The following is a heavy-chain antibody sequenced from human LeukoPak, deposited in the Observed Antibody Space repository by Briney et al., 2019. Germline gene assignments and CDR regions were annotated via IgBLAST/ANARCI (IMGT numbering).Heavy chain of an antibody. CDR3: ARETVDLRGYFDY. D-gene: IGHD5-12*01. CDR2: IIPIFGTA. V-gene: IGHV1-69*01. J-gene: IGHJ4*02. CDR1: RGTFSSYA. Sequence: SSVKVSCKASRGTFSSYAIRCVRQAPGQGLEWMGGIIPIFGTADYAQKFQGRVTITADESTSTAYMELSSLRSEDTAVYYCARETVDLRGYFDYWGQGTLVTVSS.